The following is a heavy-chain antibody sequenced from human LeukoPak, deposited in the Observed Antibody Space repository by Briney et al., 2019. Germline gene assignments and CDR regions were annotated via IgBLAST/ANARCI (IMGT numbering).Heavy chain of an antibody. CDR3: ARGAEDSSGYHISGAFDI. D-gene: IGHD3-22*01. V-gene: IGHV1-69*06. CDR2: IIPIFGTA. Sequence: SVKVSCKASGYTFTGYYMHWVRQAPGQGLEWMGGIIPIFGTANYAQKFQGRVTITADKSTSTAYMELSSLRSEDTAVYYCARGAEDSSGYHISGAFDIWGQGTMVTVSS. J-gene: IGHJ3*02. CDR1: GYTFTGYY.